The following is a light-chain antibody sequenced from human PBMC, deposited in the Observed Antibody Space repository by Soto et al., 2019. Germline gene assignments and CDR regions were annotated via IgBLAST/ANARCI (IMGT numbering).Light chain of an antibody. J-gene: IGKJ5*01. V-gene: IGKV1-39*01. CDR1: QGISSY. Sequence: DIQLTQSPSFLSASVGDRVTITCRASQGISSYLAWYQQKPGKAPKLLIYAASTLQSGVPSRFSGSGSGTDFTLTISSLQPEDFATYYCQQSYSTLITFGQGTRLEIK. CDR2: AAS. CDR3: QQSYSTLIT.